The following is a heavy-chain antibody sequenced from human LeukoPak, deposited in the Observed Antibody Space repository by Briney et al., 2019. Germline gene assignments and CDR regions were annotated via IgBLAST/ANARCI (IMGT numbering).Heavy chain of an antibody. D-gene: IGHD3-3*01. V-gene: IGHV1-8*01. CDR2: MNPNSGNT. CDR1: GYTFTSYD. Sequence: ASVKVSCKASGYTFTSYDINWVRQATGQGLEWMGWMNPNSGNTGYAQKFQGRVTMTRNTSISTAYMELSSLRSEDTAVYYCVFTIFGAVNNEYFQHWGQGTLVTVSS. J-gene: IGHJ1*01. CDR3: VFTIFGAVNNEYFQH.